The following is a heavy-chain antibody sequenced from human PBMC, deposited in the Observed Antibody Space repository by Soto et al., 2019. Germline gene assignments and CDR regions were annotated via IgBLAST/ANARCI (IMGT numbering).Heavy chain of an antibody. D-gene: IGHD2-8*01. CDR3: ARGFRNGSSV. CDR2: ISGPSIYI. J-gene: IGHJ6*02. CDR1: GFTFSGYS. Sequence: EVQLVESGGGLVKPGGSLRLSCVASGFTFSGYSINWVRQAPGKGLEWVSYISGPSIYIYYADSVKGRFTISRDNAKSAVYLQMNSLRAEDTAVYYCARGFRNGSSVWGQGTTVSVSS. V-gene: IGHV3-21*01.